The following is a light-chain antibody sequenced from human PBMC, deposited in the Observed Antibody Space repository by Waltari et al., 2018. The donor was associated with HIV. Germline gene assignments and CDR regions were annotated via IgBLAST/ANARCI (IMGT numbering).Light chain of an antibody. CDR3: ATWDDSLSGLWV. J-gene: IGLJ3*02. V-gene: IGLV1-47*01. Sequence: QSVLTQPPSASGTPGQRVTISCSGSSSNIGSNYVYWYQQLPGTAPKLLIYRNNQRPSVVPDRFSGSKSGTSASLAISGLRSEDEADYYCATWDDSLSGLWVFGGGTKLTVL. CDR2: RNN. CDR1: SSNIGSNY.